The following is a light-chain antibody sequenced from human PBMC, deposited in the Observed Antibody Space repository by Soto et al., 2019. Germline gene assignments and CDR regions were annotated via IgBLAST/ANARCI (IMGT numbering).Light chain of an antibody. CDR2: QDS. V-gene: IGLV3-1*01. J-gene: IGLJ2*01. CDR3: QAWDSSTGV. Sequence: SYELTQPPSVSVSPGQTASITCSGDKLGDKYACWYQQKPGQSPVLVIYQDSKRPSGIPERFSGSNSGNTATLTISGTQAMDEDDYYCQAWDSSTGVFGGGTKVTVL. CDR1: KLGDKY.